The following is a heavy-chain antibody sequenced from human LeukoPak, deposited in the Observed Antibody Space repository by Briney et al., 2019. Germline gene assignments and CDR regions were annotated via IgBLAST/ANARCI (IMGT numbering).Heavy chain of an antibody. J-gene: IGHJ4*02. V-gene: IGHV3-15*01. CDR2: IKSKPDGETT. D-gene: IGHD3-10*01. Sequence: GGSLRLSCAASGFIFSDAWMSWVRQAPGTGLEWVGLIKSKPDGETTDYAAPVKGRFTISRDDLKNTLYLQMNSLKTEDTAVYYCTTLLWFGELLSFDYWGQGTLVTVSS. CDR1: GFIFSDAW. CDR3: TTLLWFGELLSFDY.